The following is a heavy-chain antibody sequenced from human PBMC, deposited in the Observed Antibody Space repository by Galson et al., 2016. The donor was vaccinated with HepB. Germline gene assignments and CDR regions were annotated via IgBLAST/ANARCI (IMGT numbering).Heavy chain of an antibody. Sequence: SETLSLTCAVYDGSFSGYYWSWIRQPPGKGLEWIGEINHSGSTNYNPSLKCRVTISVDTSKNQFSLKLSSVTAADTAVYYCARFPPILTGYYSWIDYWGQGTLVTVSS. CDR1: DGSFSGYY. V-gene: IGHV4-34*01. CDR3: ARFPPILTGYYSWIDY. D-gene: IGHD3-9*01. CDR2: INHSGST. J-gene: IGHJ4*02.